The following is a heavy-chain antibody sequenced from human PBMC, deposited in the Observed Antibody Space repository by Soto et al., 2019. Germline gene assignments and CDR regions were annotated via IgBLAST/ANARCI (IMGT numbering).Heavy chain of an antibody. CDR1: GGSISSYY. CDR2: IYYSGST. D-gene: IGHD6-13*01. CDR3: ASSGPSSTAAQPPLYYYYGMDV. Sequence: PSETLSLTCTVSGGSISSYYWSWIRQPPGKGLEWIGYIYYSGSTNCNPSLKSRVTISVDTSKNQFSLKLSSVTAADTAVYYCASSGPSSTAAQPPLYYYYGMDVWGQGTTVTVSS. V-gene: IGHV4-59*01. J-gene: IGHJ6*02.